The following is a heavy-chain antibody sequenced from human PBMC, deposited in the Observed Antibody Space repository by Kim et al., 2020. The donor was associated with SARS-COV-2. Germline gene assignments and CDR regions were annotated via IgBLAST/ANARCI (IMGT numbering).Heavy chain of an antibody. CDR2: INTNTGNP. J-gene: IGHJ3*02. V-gene: IGHV7-4-1*02. Sequence: ASVKVSCKASGYTFTSYAMNWVRQAPGQGLEWMGWINTNTGNPTYAQGFTGRFVFSLDTSVSTAYLQISSLKAEDTAVYYCASRVDIVATDAFDIWGQGTMVTVSS. CDR3: ASRVDIVATDAFDI. D-gene: IGHD5-12*01. CDR1: GYTFTSYA.